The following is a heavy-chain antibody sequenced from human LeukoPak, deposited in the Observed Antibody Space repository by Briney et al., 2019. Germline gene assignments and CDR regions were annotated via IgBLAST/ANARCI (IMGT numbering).Heavy chain of an antibody. V-gene: IGHV4-39*07. CDR3: ARDGAGCSGGSCRLWKANWFDP. J-gene: IGHJ5*02. Sequence: SETLSLTCTVSGGSISSSSYYWGWIRQPPGKGLVWIGSIYYSGSTYYNPSLKSRVTISVDTSKNQFSLKLSSVTAADTAVYYCARDGAGCSGGSCRLWKANWFDPWGQGTLVTVSS. CDR2: IYYSGST. D-gene: IGHD2-15*01. CDR1: GGSISSSSYY.